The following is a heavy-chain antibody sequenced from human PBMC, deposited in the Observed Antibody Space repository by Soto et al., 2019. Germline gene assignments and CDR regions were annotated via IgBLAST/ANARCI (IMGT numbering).Heavy chain of an antibody. V-gene: IGHV4-59*01. Sequence: QVQLQESVPGLVKPSETLSLTCTVSGGSMSSYYWSWIRQPPGKGLEWIGYIYYSGSTNYNPSLKSRVTISVDTSKNQFSLKLSSVTAADTAVYYCARAALYYGMDVWGQGTTVTVSS. CDR1: GGSMSSYY. CDR2: IYYSGST. J-gene: IGHJ6*02. CDR3: ARAALYYGMDV.